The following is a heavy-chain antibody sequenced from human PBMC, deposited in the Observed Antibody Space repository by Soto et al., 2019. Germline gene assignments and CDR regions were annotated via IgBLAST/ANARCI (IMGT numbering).Heavy chain of an antibody. D-gene: IGHD4-4*01. CDR1: GFTLSSYA. J-gene: IGHJ6*02. CDR2: ISVIGDTK. CDR3: ARDSKNRQEAMDV. Sequence: VGSLRLSCGASGFTLSSYAFNWVRQAPGKGLEWVSFISVIGDTKFYADSVKGRFTISRDNAKNSLFLELTSLRADDTAVYFCARDSKNRQEAMDVWGQGTTVTVSS. V-gene: IGHV3-21*01.